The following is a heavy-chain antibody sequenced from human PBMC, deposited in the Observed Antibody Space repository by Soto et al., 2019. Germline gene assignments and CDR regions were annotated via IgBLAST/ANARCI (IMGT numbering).Heavy chain of an antibody. CDR2: INTNGGST. J-gene: IGHJ4*02. CDR3: ARGGGGAALADFDY. Sequence: GGSLRLSCAAPGFTFSNHAMHWVRQAPGKGLECISTINTNGGSTYYADSVKGRFTISRDNSKNTLYLHMGSLRADDMAIYYCARGGGGAALADFDYWGQGALVTVSS. CDR1: GFTFSNHA. D-gene: IGHD3-16*01. V-gene: IGHV3-64*02.